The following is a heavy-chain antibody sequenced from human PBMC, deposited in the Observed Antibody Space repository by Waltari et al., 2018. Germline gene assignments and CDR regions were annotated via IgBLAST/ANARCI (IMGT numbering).Heavy chain of an antibody. Sequence: QITLKESGPTVVKPTQPLTLTCSFSGFSLSSSGEGVGWIRQTPGKAPEWLALIFWNDDKRYNPSLKRRLTISADTSKNQVVLTLTAMDPLDTATYYCAHPYSNGWYCFDYWGPGTLVTVSS. V-gene: IGHV2-5*01. CDR3: AHPYSNGWYCFDY. J-gene: IGHJ4*02. D-gene: IGHD6-19*01. CDR2: IFWNDDK. CDR1: GFSLSSSGEG.